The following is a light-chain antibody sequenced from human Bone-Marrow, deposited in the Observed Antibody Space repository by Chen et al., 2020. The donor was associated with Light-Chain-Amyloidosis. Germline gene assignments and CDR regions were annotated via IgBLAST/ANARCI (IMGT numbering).Light chain of an antibody. J-gene: IGLJ2*01. CDR2: RDT. CDR1: DLPTKY. Sequence: SYELTQPPSVSVSPGQTARITCSGDDLPTKYAYWYQQKPGQAPVLVIHRDTERPSVISERFSGSSSGTTATFTISGVQAEDEADYHCQSADSSGTYEVIFGGGTKLTVL. CDR3: QSADSSGTYEVI. V-gene: IGLV3-25*03.